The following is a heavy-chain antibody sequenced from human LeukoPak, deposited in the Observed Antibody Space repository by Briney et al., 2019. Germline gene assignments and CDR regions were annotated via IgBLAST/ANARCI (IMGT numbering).Heavy chain of an antibody. V-gene: IGHV1-69*05. Sequence: SVKVSCKASGGTFSSYAISWVRQAPGQGLEWMGGIIPIFGTANYAQKFQGRVTMTSDTSTSTVYMELSSLRSEDTAVYFCARDGGSFSYNMDVWGQGTTVTVSS. CDR1: GGTFSSYA. D-gene: IGHD1-26*01. J-gene: IGHJ6*02. CDR3: ARDGGSFSYNMDV. CDR2: IIPIFGTA.